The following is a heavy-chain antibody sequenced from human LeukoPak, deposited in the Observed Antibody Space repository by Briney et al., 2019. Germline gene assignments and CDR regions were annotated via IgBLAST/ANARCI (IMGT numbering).Heavy chain of an antibody. J-gene: IGHJ4*02. CDR3: ARGLRYYDSSHSYYFDY. CDR2: INPNSGGT. Sequence: GASVKVSCKASGYTFTGYYMHWVRQAPGQGLEWMGWINPNSGGTNYAQKFQGRVTMTRDTSISTAYMELSRLRSDDTAVYYWARGLRYYDSSHSYYFDYWGQGTLVTVSS. CDR1: GYTFTGYY. V-gene: IGHV1-2*02. D-gene: IGHD3-22*01.